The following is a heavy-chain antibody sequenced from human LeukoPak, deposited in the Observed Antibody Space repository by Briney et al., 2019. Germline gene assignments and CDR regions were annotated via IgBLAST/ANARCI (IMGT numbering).Heavy chain of an antibody. CDR3: ARDSHSPFDY. V-gene: IGHV3-30-3*01. J-gene: IGHJ4*02. CDR2: ISYDGSNK. CDR1: GFTFSSYA. Sequence: GGSLRLSCAASGFTFSSYAMHWVRQAPGKGLEWVAVISYDGSNKYYADSAKGRFTISRDNSKNTLYLQMNSLRAEDTAVYYCARDSHSPFDYWGQGTLVTVSS.